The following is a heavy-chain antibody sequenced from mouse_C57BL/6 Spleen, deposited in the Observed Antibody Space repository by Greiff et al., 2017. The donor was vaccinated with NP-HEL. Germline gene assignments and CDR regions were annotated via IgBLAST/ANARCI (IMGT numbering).Heavy chain of an antibody. CDR1: GYTFTSYW. V-gene: IGHV1-64*01. CDR3: AEKPYGALAY. D-gene: IGHD1-2*01. CDR2: IHPNSGST. Sequence: QVQLQQPGAELVKPGASVKLSCKASGYTFTSYWMHWVKQRPGQGLEWIGMIHPNSGSTNYNEKFKSKATLTVDKSSSTAYMQFSSLTSEDAAVYYGAEKPYGALAYWGQGTRVTVSA. J-gene: IGHJ3*01.